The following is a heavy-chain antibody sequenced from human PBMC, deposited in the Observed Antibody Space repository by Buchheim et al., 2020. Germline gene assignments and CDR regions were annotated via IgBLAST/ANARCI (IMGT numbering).Heavy chain of an antibody. D-gene: IGHD1-7*01. CDR2: ISYDGSNK. CDR3: ARDVNWNYESWFDP. V-gene: IGHV3-30*04. CDR1: GFTFSSYA. Sequence: QVQLVESGGGVVQPGRSLRLSCAASGFTFSSYAMHWVRQAPGKGLEWVAVISYDGSNKYYADSVKGRFTISRDNSKNTLYLQMNSLRAEDTAVYYCARDVNWNYESWFDPWGQGTL. J-gene: IGHJ5*02.